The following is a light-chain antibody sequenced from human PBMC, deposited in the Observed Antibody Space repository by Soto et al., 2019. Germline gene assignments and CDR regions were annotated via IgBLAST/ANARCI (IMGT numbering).Light chain of an antibody. J-gene: IGLJ2*01. V-gene: IGLV2-23*01. CDR1: RSDVGSYNF. Sequence: QSILTQRAYVSGSPGQSITISCTGSRSDVGSYNFVSWYQLLPGKAPRLIIFEADKRPSGVSSRFSGSKSGYTASLTISGLQAEDEADYLCCSYAGDSALIFGGGTKVTVL. CDR3: CSYAGDSALI. CDR2: EAD.